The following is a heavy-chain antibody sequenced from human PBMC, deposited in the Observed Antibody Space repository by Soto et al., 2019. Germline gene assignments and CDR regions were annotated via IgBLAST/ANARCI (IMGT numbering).Heavy chain of an antibody. D-gene: IGHD3-10*01. CDR2: ISSSSSTI. Sequence: EVQLVESGGGLVQPGGSLRLSCAASGFTFSSYSMNWVRQAPGKGLKWVSYISSSSSTIYYADSVKGRFTISRDNAKNSLYLQMNSLRDEDTAVYYCARVGPWFGDRLVWFDPWGQGTLVTVSS. J-gene: IGHJ5*02. CDR1: GFTFSSYS. V-gene: IGHV3-48*02. CDR3: ARVGPWFGDRLVWFDP.